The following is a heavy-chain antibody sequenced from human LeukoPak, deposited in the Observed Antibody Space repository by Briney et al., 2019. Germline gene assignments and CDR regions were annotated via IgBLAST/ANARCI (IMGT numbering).Heavy chain of an antibody. CDR3: AKVLSQGYPNSWTNWFDS. D-gene: IGHD6-13*01. CDR1: GFTFSNYA. V-gene: IGHV3-23*01. J-gene: IGHJ5*01. Sequence: GGSLRLSCAASGFTFSNYAMNWVRQAPGKGPEWVSAISSSGGRTFYAASVEGRFTVSRDNSKSTLYLQMSSPRAEDTAVYSCAKVLSQGYPNSWTNWFDSWGQGALVTVSS. CDR2: ISSSGGRT.